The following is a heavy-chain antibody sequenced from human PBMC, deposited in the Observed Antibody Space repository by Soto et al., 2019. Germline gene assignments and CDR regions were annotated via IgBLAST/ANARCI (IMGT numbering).Heavy chain of an antibody. CDR2: IIPIFGTA. J-gene: IGHJ3*02. Sequence: GASVKVSCKASGGAFSSYAISWVRRAPGQGLEWMGGIIPIFGTANYAQKFQGRVTITADESTSTAYMELSSLRSEDTAVYYCARVPSYGTTAFDIWGQGTMVTVSS. CDR1: GGAFSSYA. D-gene: IGHD3-10*01. CDR3: ARVPSYGTTAFDI. V-gene: IGHV1-69*13.